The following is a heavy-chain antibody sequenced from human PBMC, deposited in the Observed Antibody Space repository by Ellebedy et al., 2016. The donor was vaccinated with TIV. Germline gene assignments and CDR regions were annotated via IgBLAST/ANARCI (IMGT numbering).Heavy chain of an antibody. V-gene: IGHV4-34*01. D-gene: IGHD5-12*01. Sequence: ANYNPSLKSRLSMSVDTSNNQFSLKLSSVTAADTAVYYCAGTRGYGFGCWGQGALVTVSS. CDR3: AGTRGYGFGC. CDR2: A. J-gene: IGHJ4*02.